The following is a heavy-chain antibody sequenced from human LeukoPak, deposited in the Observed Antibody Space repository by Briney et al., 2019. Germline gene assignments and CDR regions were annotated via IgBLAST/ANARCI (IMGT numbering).Heavy chain of an antibody. D-gene: IGHD2-8*01. CDR1: QFTFSSYD. J-gene: IGHJ6*03. V-gene: IGHV3-30*18. CDR3: AKDVIVLMVYATPYMDV. CDR2: ISSDGSVT. Sequence: PGGSLRLSCAASQFTFSSYDMHWVRQAPGKGLHWVAIISSDGSVTYYADSVKGRFTISRDNSKDTLYLQMNSLRAEDTAVYYCAKDVIVLMVYATPYMDVWGKGTTVTVSS.